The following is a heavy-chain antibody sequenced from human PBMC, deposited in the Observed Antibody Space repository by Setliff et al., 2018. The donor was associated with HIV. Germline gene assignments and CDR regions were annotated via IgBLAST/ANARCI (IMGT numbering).Heavy chain of an antibody. V-gene: IGHV3-11*04. D-gene: IGHD2-8*01. CDR1: GFTFSDYY. Sequence: GGSLRLSCTAPGFTFSDYYMSWIRQAPGKGLEWVSYIRSGSRDDIGYADSVKGRFTISRDNAKTSLYLQINSLRVEDTAVYYCASFGYCTKGVCPYYYMDVWGKGTTVTVSS. CDR2: IRSGSRDDI. CDR3: ASFGYCTKGVCPYYYMDV. J-gene: IGHJ6*03.